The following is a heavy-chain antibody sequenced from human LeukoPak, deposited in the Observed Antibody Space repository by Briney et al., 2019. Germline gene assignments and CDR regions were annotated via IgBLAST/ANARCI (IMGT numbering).Heavy chain of an antibody. J-gene: IGHJ3*02. D-gene: IGHD6-13*01. Sequence: GAPVKVSCKASGYTFTSYGISWVRQAPGQGLEWMGWISAYNGNTNYAQKLQGRVTMTTDTSTSTAYMELRSLRSDDTAVYYCARGPTIAAAEDDAFDIWGQGTMVTVSS. V-gene: IGHV1-18*01. CDR1: GYTFTSYG. CDR3: ARGPTIAAAEDDAFDI. CDR2: ISAYNGNT.